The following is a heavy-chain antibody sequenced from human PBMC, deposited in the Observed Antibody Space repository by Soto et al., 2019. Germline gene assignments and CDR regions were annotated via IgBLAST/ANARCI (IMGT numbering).Heavy chain of an antibody. Sequence: GASVKVSCKASGYTFTGYYMHWVRQAPGQGLKWMGWINPNSGGTNYAQKFQGWVTMTRDTSISTAYMELSRLRSDATAVYFCARGLVVVPAAIINSLTIDYWGQGTLVTVSS. D-gene: IGHD2-2*02. V-gene: IGHV1-2*04. J-gene: IGHJ4*02. CDR3: ARGLVVVPAAIINSLTIDY. CDR1: GYTFTGYY. CDR2: INPNSGGT.